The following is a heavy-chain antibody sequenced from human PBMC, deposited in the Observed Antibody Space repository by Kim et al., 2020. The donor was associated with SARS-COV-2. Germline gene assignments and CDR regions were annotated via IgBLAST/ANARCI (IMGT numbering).Heavy chain of an antibody. Sequence: YADSVKGRFTSSRDNSKNTLYLKMNSLRAEDTAVYYCAKGLLRGSDLDADWGQGTLVTVSS. CDR3: AKGLLRGSDLDAD. D-gene: IGHD3-10*01. V-gene: IGHV3-23*01. J-gene: IGHJ4*02.